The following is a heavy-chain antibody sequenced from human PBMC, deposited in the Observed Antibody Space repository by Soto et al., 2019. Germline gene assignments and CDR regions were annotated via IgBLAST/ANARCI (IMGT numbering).Heavy chain of an antibody. CDR2: IYYSGRT. CDR1: GGSISSSSYY. V-gene: IGHV4-39*01. Sequence: QLQLQESGPGLVKPSETLSLTCTVSGGSISSSSYYWGWIRQPPGKGLEWIGSIYYSGRTYYNTPRKSRVTIAVDTSKNQFSLKLSSVTAADTAVYYCARPAEDCGGDCYSSTPPGAFDIWGQGTMVTVSS. CDR3: ARPAEDCGGDCYSSTPPGAFDI. D-gene: IGHD2-21*02. J-gene: IGHJ3*02.